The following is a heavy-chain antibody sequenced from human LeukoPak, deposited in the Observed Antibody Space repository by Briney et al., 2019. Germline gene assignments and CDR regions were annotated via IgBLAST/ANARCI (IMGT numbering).Heavy chain of an antibody. CDR3: AREGGSSSVWFDP. CDR2: IYYSGST. CDR1: GGSVSSGSYF. V-gene: IGHV4-61*01. D-gene: IGHD6-6*01. Sequence: SETLSLTCTVSGGSVSSGSYFWSWIRQPPGKGLECIGYIYYSGSTSYNPSPKSRVSISVDASKNQFSLKLSSVTAADTAVYYCAREGGSSSVWFDPWGQGTLVTVSS. J-gene: IGHJ5*02.